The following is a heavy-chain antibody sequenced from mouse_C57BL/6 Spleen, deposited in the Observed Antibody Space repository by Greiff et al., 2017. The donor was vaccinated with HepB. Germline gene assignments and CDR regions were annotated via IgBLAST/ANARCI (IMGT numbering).Heavy chain of an antibody. J-gene: IGHJ1*03. CDR1: GFTFTDYY. Sequence: EVQGVESGGGLVQPGGSLSLSCAASGFTFTDYYMSWVRQPPGKALEWLGFIRNKANGYTTEYSASVKGRFTISRDNSQSILYLQMNALRAEDSATYYCARSLYYGSSSYWYFDVWGTGTTVTVSS. V-gene: IGHV7-3*01. D-gene: IGHD1-1*01. CDR2: IRNKANGYTT. CDR3: ARSLYYGSSSYWYFDV.